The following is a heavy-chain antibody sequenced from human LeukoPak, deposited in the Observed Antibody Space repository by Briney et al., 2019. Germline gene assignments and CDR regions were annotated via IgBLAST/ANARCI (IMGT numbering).Heavy chain of an antibody. V-gene: IGHV4-39*07. J-gene: IGHJ3*02. CDR1: GGSISSSSYY. Sequence: SETLSLTCTVSGGSISSSSYYWGWIRQPPGKGLEGIGSIYYSGSTYYNPSLKRRVTISVDTSNNQFSLKLSSVTAAGTAVYYCARGGGYDSSGYYGGDAFDIWGQGTMVTVSS. D-gene: IGHD3-22*01. CDR3: ARGGGYDSSGYYGGDAFDI. CDR2: IYYSGST.